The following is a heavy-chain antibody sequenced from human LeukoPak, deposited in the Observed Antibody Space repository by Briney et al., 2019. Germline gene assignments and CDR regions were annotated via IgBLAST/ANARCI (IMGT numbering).Heavy chain of an antibody. D-gene: IGHD3-22*01. V-gene: IGHV3-30*18. CDR3: AKGYYYDSGGYYQHFDH. Sequence: GGSLRLSCAASGFTFSNFGIHWVRQAPGKGLECVALISYDGSNQYYADSVKGRFTISRDNSKSTLYLQMNSLRPEDTAVYYCAKGYYYDSGGYYQHFDHWGQGTLVTVSS. CDR2: ISYDGSNQ. CDR1: GFTFSNFG. J-gene: IGHJ4*02.